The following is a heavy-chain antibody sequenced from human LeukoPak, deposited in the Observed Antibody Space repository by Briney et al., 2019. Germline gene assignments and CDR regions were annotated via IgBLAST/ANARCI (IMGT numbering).Heavy chain of an antibody. CDR3: ARVADYSNSAHANY. V-gene: IGHV3-33*01. D-gene: IGHD4-11*01. CDR2: IWYDGSNK. Sequence: GGSLRLSCAASGFTFSSYGMHWVRQAPGKGLEWVGVIWYDGSNKNYADSVKGRFTISRDNSKNTLYLQMNSLRAEDTAVYYCARVADYSNSAHANYWGQGTLVTVSS. J-gene: IGHJ4*02. CDR1: GFTFSSYG.